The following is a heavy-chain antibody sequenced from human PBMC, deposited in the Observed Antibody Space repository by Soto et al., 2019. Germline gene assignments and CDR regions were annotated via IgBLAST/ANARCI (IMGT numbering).Heavy chain of an antibody. D-gene: IGHD2-21*02. Sequence: QVQLVESGGGLVKPGGSLRLSCAASGFTFSDYYMSWIRQAPGKGLEWVSYISSSGSTIYYADSVKGRFTISRDNAKNSLYLQMNSLKAEDTAVYYCARDLCRGDCYTYGIDVWGQGTTVTVSS. CDR2: ISSSGSTI. V-gene: IGHV3-11*01. J-gene: IGHJ6*02. CDR1: GFTFSDYY. CDR3: ARDLCRGDCYTYGIDV.